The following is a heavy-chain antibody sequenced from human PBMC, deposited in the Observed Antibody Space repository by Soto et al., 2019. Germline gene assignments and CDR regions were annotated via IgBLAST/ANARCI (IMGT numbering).Heavy chain of an antibody. CDR2: ISYAGTNK. V-gene: IGHV3-30*18. Sequence: GGSLRLSCAASGFSFSSHAMHWVRQAPGKGLEWVAVISYAGTNKNYADSMKGRFTISRDNSKNMLSLQMNSLRPEDTAVYFCAKDRLWLATGDYYFGMDVWGQGTTVTVSS. CDR3: AKDRLWLATGDYYFGMDV. D-gene: IGHD6-19*01. J-gene: IGHJ6*02. CDR1: GFSFSSHA.